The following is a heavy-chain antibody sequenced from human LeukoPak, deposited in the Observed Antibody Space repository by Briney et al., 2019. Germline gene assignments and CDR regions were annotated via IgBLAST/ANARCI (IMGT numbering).Heavy chain of an antibody. CDR2: IYSGGST. V-gene: IGHV3-66*01. J-gene: IGHJ4*02. Sequence: GGSLRLSCAASGFTFSSYAMSWVRQAPGKGLEWVSVIYSGGSTYYADSVKGRFTISRDNSKNTLYLQMNSLRAEDTAVYYCAREERASGTFDYWGQGTLVTVSS. CDR3: AREERASGTFDY. CDR1: GFTFSSYA. D-gene: IGHD3-10*01.